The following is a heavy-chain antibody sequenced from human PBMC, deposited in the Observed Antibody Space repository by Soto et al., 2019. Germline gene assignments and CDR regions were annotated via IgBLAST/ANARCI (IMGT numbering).Heavy chain of an antibody. CDR3: ARDVSSSWPTHGDY. Sequence: GASVKVSCKASGYTFTSYGISWVRQAPGQGLEWMGGIIPIFGTTNYPQKLQGRVTLTTDTLTSTAHMELKSLRSDDTAVYYCARDVSSSWPTHGDYWGQGTLVTVSS. D-gene: IGHD6-19*01. CDR1: GYTFTSYG. CDR2: IIPIFGTT. V-gene: IGHV1-18*01. J-gene: IGHJ4*02.